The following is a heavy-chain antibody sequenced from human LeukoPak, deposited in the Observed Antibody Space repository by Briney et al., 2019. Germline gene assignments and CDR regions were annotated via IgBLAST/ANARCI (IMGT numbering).Heavy chain of an antibody. Sequence: PSETLSLTCTVSGGSISSYYWSWSRQPPGKGLEWIGYIYYSGNTNYNPSLKSRVTISVDTSKNQFSLRLRSVTAADTAVYYCARAPAKGWYYFDYWGQGTLVTVSS. D-gene: IGHD6-19*01. CDR3: ARAPAKGWYYFDY. J-gene: IGHJ4*02. CDR2: IYYSGNT. CDR1: GGSISSYY. V-gene: IGHV4-59*01.